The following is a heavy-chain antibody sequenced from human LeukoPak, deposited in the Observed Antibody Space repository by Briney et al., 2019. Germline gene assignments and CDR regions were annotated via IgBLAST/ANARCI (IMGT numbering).Heavy chain of an antibody. V-gene: IGHV4-31*03. CDR2: IYYSGST. CDR1: GGSISSGGYY. Sequence: SQTLSLTCTVSGGSISSGGYYWSWIRQHPGKGLEWIGYIYYSGSTYYNPSLKSRVTISVDTSKDQFSLKLSSVTAADTAVYYCARKVAHTYYHGSGRTSGAFDIWGQGTMVTVSS. CDR3: ARKVAHTYYHGSGRTSGAFDI. J-gene: IGHJ3*02. D-gene: IGHD3-10*01.